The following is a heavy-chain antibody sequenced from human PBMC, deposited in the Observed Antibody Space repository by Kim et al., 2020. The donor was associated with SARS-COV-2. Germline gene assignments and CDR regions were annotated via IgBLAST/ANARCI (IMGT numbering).Heavy chain of an antibody. V-gene: IGHV4-4*02. CDR3: ARDTSSSWKGFDY. D-gene: IGHD6-13*01. CDR2: IYHSGST. J-gene: IGHJ4*02. Sequence: SETLSLTCAVSGGSISSSNWWSWVRQPPGKGLEWIGEIYHSGSTNYNPSLKSRVTISVDKSKNQFSLKLSSVTAADTAVYYCARDTSSSWKGFDYWGQGTLVTVSS. CDR1: GGSISSSNW.